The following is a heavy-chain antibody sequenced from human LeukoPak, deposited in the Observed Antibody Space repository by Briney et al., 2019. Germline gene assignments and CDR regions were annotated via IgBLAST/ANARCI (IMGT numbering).Heavy chain of an antibody. Sequence: ASVKVSCKASGYTFTSYYMHWGRQAPGQGLEWMGIINPSGGSTSYAQKFQGRVTMTRDTSTSTVYMELSSLRSEDTAVYYCARTYYYDSSGYYPYYWGQGTLVTVSS. J-gene: IGHJ4*02. CDR3: ARTYYYDSSGYYPYY. V-gene: IGHV1-46*01. CDR2: INPSGGST. D-gene: IGHD3-22*01. CDR1: GYTFTSYY.